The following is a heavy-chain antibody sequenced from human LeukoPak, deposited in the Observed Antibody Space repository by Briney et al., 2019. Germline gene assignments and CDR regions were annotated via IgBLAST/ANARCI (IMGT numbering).Heavy chain of an antibody. CDR3: ASDGTSKDDY. V-gene: IGHV1-18*01. CDR2: ISGNNDNP. Sequence: ASVKVSCKTSGYTFSNFGISGVRQAPGQGLEWMGWISGNNDNPNYGQKFQGRFTMPTDSSTSTAYMEQRNLRSDDTALYYCASDGTSKDDYWGQGTLVTVSS. CDR1: GYTFSNFG. D-gene: IGHD1-26*01. J-gene: IGHJ4*02.